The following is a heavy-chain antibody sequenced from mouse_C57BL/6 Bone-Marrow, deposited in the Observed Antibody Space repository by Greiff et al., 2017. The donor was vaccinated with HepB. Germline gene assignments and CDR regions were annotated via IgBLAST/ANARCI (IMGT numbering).Heavy chain of an antibody. CDR2: IYPGDGDT. D-gene: IGHD2-4*01. J-gene: IGHJ3*01. CDR3: AREGGIYDYDAY. CDR1: GYAFSSSW. V-gene: IGHV1-82*01. Sequence: QVQLQQSGPELVKPGASVKISCKASGYAFSSSWMNWVKQRPGKGLEWIGRIYPGDGDTNYNGKFKGKATLTADKSSSTAYMQLSSLTSEDSAVYFCAREGGIYDYDAYWGQGTLVTVSA.